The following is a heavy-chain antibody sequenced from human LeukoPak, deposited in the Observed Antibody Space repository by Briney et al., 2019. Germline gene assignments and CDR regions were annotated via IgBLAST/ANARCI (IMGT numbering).Heavy chain of an antibody. CDR1: GYTFTSYY. CDR2: INTSGGST. D-gene: IGHD5-24*01. CDR3: ARGEDGYDF. V-gene: IGHV1-46*01. J-gene: IGHJ4*02. Sequence: ASVKLSCKASGYTFTSYYMHSVRQAPGHGLEWMGIINTSGGSTSYAQNFQGRVTMTRDTSTSTVYMELSGLRSEDTAVYYCARGEDGYDFWGQGTLVTASS.